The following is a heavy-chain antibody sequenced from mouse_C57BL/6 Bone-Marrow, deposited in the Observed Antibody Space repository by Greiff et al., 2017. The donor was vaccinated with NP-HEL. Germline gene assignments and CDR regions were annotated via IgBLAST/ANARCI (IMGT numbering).Heavy chain of an antibody. Sequence: VQLQESGAELVRPGASVKLSCKASGYTFTDYYINWVKQRPGQGLEWIARIYPGSGNTYYNEKFKGKATLTAEKSSSTAYMQLSSLTSEDSAVYFCARKIYDGLWYFDVWGTGTTVTVSS. J-gene: IGHJ1*03. D-gene: IGHD2-3*01. CDR3: ARKIYDGLWYFDV. CDR1: GYTFTDYY. CDR2: IYPGSGNT. V-gene: IGHV1-76*01.